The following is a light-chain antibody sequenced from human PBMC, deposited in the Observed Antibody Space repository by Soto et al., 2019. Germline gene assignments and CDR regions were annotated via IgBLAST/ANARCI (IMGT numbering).Light chain of an antibody. J-gene: IGKJ2*01. CDR3: QHSYRSPYT. CDR1: QSINIY. CDR2: GAS. Sequence: IQMTQSPSSLSASVGDSVTVTCRASQSINIYLNWYQQKPGKAPTLLIYGASSLQSGVPSRFTGGGSRTDFTLTISSLQPEDFAAYYCQHSYRSPYTFGQGTKVEIK. V-gene: IGKV1-39*01.